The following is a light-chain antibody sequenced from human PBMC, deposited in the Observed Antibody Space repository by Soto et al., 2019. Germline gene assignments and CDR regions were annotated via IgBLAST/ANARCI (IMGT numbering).Light chain of an antibody. CDR1: SGHSSYI. V-gene: IGLV4-60*03. Sequence: QLVLTQSSSASASLGSSVKLTCTLSSGHSSYIIAWHQKQPGKAPRYLMKLEGSGSYNKGSGVPDRFSGSSSGADRYLTISNLQSDDEADYYCETWDSNTLIFGGGTQLTVL. CDR3: ETWDSNTLI. CDR2: LEGSGSY. J-gene: IGLJ2*01.